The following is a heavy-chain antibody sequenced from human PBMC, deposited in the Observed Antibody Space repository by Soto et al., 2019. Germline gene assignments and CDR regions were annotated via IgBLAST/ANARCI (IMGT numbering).Heavy chain of an antibody. CDR2: INPSGGST. V-gene: IGHV1-46*03. CDR3: ARQRGIVSAGRWDFGDY. Sequence: QVQLVQSGAEVKKPGASVKVSCKASGYTFTSYYMHWVRQAPGQGLEWMGIINPSGGSTSYAQKFQGRVNLTRDTCTTTVYMELRSLRTEDPAVYYCARQRGIVSAGRWDFGDYWGQGALVTVSS. J-gene: IGHJ4*02. CDR1: GYTFTSYY. D-gene: IGHD1-26*01.